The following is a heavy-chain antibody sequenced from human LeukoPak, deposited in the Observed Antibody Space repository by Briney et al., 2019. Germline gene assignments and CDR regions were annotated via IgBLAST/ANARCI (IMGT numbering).Heavy chain of an antibody. D-gene: IGHD3-10*01. V-gene: IGHV3-7*01. CDR1: EFTFSSYW. Sequence: GGSLRLSCAASEFTFSSYWMSWVRQAPGKGLEWVASIKQDGSEKYYVDSVKGRVTISRDNAKNSLYLQMNSLRAEDTAVYYCARDAIIWFGELSLYYYYYMDVWGKGTTVTVSS. CDR2: IKQDGSEK. CDR3: ARDAIIWFGELSLYYYYYMDV. J-gene: IGHJ6*03.